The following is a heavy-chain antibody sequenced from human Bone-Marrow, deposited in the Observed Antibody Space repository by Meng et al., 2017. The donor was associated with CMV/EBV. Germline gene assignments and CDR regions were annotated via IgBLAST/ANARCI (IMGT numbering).Heavy chain of an antibody. J-gene: IGHJ4*02. V-gene: IGHV1-8*03. CDR3: ARGSPDIVVVPAAIGFDY. CDR2: MNPNSGNT. Sequence: TFTSYDINWVRQATGQGLEWMGWMNPNSGNTGCAQKFQGRVTITRNTSISTAYMELSSLRSEDTAVYYCARGSPDIVVVPAAIGFDYWGQGTLVTVSS. D-gene: IGHD2-2*02. CDR1: TFTSYD.